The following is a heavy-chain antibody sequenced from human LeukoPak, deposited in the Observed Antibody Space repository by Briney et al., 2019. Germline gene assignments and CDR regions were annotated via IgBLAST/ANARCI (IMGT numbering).Heavy chain of an antibody. D-gene: IGHD2-2*01. CDR3: ARDLAPAATSYYYYYYMDV. CDR2: IIPIFGTA. CDR1: GGTFSSYA. J-gene: IGHJ6*03. Sequence: ASVKVSCKASGGTFSSYAISWVRQAPGQGLEWMGGIIPIFGTANYAQKFQGRVTITADESTNTAYMELSSLRSEDTAVYYCARDLAPAATSYYYYYYMDVWGKGTTVTISS. V-gene: IGHV1-69*13.